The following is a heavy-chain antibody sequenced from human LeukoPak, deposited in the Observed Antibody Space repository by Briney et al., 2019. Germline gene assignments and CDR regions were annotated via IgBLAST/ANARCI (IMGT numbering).Heavy chain of an antibody. Sequence: GGSLRLSCAASGFTFSKYAMHWVRQAPGKGLEWVAVISYDGTNKYYADSVEGRFTISRDNSKNTLYLQMSSLRAEDTAVYYCGRDRVTIFGMVTIGKQTPRGPIAYWGQGTLVTVSS. D-gene: IGHD3-3*01. CDR1: GFTFSKYA. J-gene: IGHJ4*02. CDR2: ISYDGTNK. V-gene: IGHV3-30-3*01. CDR3: GRDRVTIFGMVTIGKQTPRGPIAY.